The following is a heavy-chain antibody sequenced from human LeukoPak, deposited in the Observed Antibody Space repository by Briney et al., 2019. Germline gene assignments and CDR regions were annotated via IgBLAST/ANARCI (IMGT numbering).Heavy chain of an antibody. CDR2: INPNSGGT. CDR3: AREGYCNSTSCYKPFDY. J-gene: IGHJ4*02. D-gene: IGHD2-2*01. CDR1: GYTFTGYY. V-gene: IGHV1-2*02. Sequence: GASVKVSCKASGYTFTGYYMHWVRQAPGQGLEWMGWINPNSGGTNYAQKFQGRVTMTRDTSISTAYMELSRLRSDDTAVYYRAREGYCNSTSCYKPFDYWGQGTLVTVSS.